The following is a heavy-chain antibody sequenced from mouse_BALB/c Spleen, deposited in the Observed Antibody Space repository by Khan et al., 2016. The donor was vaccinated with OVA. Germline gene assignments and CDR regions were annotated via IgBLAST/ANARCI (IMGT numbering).Heavy chain of an antibody. CDR1: GHTFTKYG. V-gene: IGHV9-3-1*01. Sequence: QIQLVQSGPELKKPGETVKISCKASGHTFTKYGMNWVKQAPGKGLKWMGWINTYTGEPTYADDFNGRFAFSLETSASTAYLQINNLKTEDTATYFCGSAPCFSYVMDYWGQGTSVTVSS. CDR2: INTYTGEP. J-gene: IGHJ4*01. CDR3: GSAPCFSYVMDY.